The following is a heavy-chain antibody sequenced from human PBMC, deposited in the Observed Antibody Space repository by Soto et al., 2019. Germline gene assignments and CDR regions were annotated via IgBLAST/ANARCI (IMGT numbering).Heavy chain of an antibody. CDR1: GFTFSSYG. Sequence: GGSLRLSCAASGFTFSSYGMHWVRQAPGKGLEWVAVISYDGSNKYYADSVKGRFTISRDNSKNTLYLQMNSLRAEDTAVYYCAKSSGWPQNVDYWGQGTLVTVSS. D-gene: IGHD6-19*01. CDR3: AKSSGWPQNVDY. J-gene: IGHJ4*02. CDR2: ISYDGSNK. V-gene: IGHV3-30*18.